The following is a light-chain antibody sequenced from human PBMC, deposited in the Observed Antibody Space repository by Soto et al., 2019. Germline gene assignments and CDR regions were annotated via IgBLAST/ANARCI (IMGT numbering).Light chain of an antibody. CDR2: SAF. J-gene: IGKJ1*01. CDR1: QSISNN. CDR3: QQYNKWPPWT. Sequence: EIVLTQSPATLSLSPGERATLSCRPSQSISNNLAWYQQKPGQAPRLVIYSAFTRATGIPARFSGSGSGTEFTLTISSLQSEDFAVYYCQQYNKWPPWTFGQGTKVDIK. V-gene: IGKV3-15*01.